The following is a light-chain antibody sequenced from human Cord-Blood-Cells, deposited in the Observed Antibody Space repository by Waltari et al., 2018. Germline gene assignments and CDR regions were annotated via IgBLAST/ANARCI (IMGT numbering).Light chain of an antibody. CDR2: GAS. Sequence: EIVMTQSPATLSVSPGGKATLSCRARQSVSSNLAWYQQKPGQAPRLLIYGASTRATGSPARFSGSGSGTEFTPTISSLQSADFAVYYCQQYNNWPPLTFGGGTKVEIK. J-gene: IGKJ4*01. CDR3: QQYNNWPPLT. CDR1: QSVSSN. V-gene: IGKV3-15*01.